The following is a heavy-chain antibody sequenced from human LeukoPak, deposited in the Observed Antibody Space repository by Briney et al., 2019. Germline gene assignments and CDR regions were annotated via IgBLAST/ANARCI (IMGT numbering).Heavy chain of an antibody. D-gene: IGHD3-10*01. CDR2: MNPNSGST. CDR3: AGEPEERITMVRGVIITHGNWFDP. CDR1: GYTFTSYG. J-gene: IGHJ5*02. V-gene: IGHV1-8*02. Sequence: GASVKVSCKASGYTFTSYGISWVRQAPGQGLEWMGWMNPNSGSTGYAQKFQGRVAMTRNTSISTAYMELSSLRSEDTAVYYCAGEPEERITMVRGVIITHGNWFDPWGQGTLVTVSS.